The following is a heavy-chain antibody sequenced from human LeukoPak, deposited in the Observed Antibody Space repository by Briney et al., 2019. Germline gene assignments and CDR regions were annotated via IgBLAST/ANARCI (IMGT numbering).Heavy chain of an antibody. CDR2: INPNSGGT. J-gene: IGHJ4*02. D-gene: IGHD3-22*01. CDR3: ARDLGYYDSSGYYSDY. Sequence: ASVKVSCKASGYTFTGYYMHWVRQAPGQGLEWMGWINPNSGGTNYAQKFQGRVTMTRDTSISTAYMELSRLRSDDTAVYYCARDLGYYDSSGYYSDYWGQGTLVTVSS. V-gene: IGHV1-2*02. CDR1: GYTFTGYY.